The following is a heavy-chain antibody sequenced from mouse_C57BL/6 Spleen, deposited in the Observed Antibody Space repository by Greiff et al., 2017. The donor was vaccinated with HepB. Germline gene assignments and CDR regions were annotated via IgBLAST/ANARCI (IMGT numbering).Heavy chain of an antibody. Sequence: QVQLQQPGAELVKAGASVKMSCKASGYTFTSYWMHWVKQRPGQGLEWFAETNPTNGHTNYNEKFKSKATLTVDKSSSTAYMLLSGPTFEDSAVYYCARIKKIVATYFDYWGRGTTLTVSS. V-gene: IGHV1S81*02. CDR2: TNPTNGHT. D-gene: IGHD1-1*01. J-gene: IGHJ2*01. CDR1: GYTFTSYW. CDR3: ARIKKIVATYFDY.